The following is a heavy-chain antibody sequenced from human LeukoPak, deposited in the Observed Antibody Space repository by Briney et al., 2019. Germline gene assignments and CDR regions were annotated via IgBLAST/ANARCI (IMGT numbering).Heavy chain of an antibody. J-gene: IGHJ4*02. D-gene: IGHD6-19*01. CDR3: ARDPLYSSGWFFDY. CDR2: INAGSGNT. Sequence: ASVKVSCKASGYTFTSYAMHWVRQAPGQRLEWMGWINAGSGNTKYSQKFQGRVTITRDTSASTAYMELSSLRSEGTAVYYCARDPLYSSGWFFDYWGQGTLVTVSS. CDR1: GYTFTSYA. V-gene: IGHV1-3*01.